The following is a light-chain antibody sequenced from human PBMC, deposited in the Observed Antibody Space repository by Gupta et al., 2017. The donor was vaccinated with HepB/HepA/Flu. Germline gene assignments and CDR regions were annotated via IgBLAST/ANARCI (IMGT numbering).Light chain of an antibody. CDR3: QQRYNWPLT. V-gene: IGKV3-11*01. CDR2: GAS. Sequence: IVSTQPPCPLSLSRGERATLSCRASQSISSFLSWYQQTPGQAPRLLIYGASNRATGIPVRFSGSGSGTDFTLTISNLEPEDFAVYYCQQRYNWPLTFGGGTKVEI. CDR1: QSISSF. J-gene: IGKJ4*01.